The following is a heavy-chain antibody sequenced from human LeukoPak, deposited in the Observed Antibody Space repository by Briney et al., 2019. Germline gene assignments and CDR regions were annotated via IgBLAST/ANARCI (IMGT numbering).Heavy chain of an antibody. Sequence: GGSLRLSCAASGFTFTDYYMSWIRQAPGKGLEWVSYISNTGNTIYYADSVKGRFTISRDNAKNSLYLQMNSLRAEDTAAYYCARDRREWYYDYWGQGTLVTVSS. CDR3: ARDRREWYYDY. J-gene: IGHJ4*02. D-gene: IGHD3-3*01. V-gene: IGHV3-11*01. CDR1: GFTFTDYY. CDR2: ISNTGNTI.